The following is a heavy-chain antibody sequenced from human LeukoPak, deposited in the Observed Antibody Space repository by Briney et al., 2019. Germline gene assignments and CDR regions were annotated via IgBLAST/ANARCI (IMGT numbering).Heavy chain of an antibody. J-gene: IGHJ6*03. CDR1: GYSISSGYY. CDR3: ARVAGWYYDYYYYYMDV. V-gene: IGHV4-38-2*02. CDR2: IYHSGST. Sequence: SETLSLTCTVSGYSISSGYYWGWIRPPPGKGLEWIGSIYHSGSTYYNPSLKSRVTISVDTSKNQFSLKLSSVTAADTAVYYCARVAGWYYDYYYYYMDVWGKGTTVTVSS. D-gene: IGHD3-16*01.